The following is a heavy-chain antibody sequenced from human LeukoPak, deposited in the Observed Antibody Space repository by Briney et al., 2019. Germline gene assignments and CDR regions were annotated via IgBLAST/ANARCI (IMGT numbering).Heavy chain of an antibody. J-gene: IGHJ4*02. CDR2: ISGSSNTI. D-gene: IGHD2-21*02. CDR1: GFTFSTYS. Sequence: GGSLRLSCAASGFTFSTYSMNWVRQAPGRGLEWVSYISGSSNTIYYADSVKGRFTISRDNAKNSLYLQMNSLRAEDTAVYYCASMTTYCGGDCYFFDYWGQGTLVTVSS. V-gene: IGHV3-48*04. CDR3: ASMTTYCGGDCYFFDY.